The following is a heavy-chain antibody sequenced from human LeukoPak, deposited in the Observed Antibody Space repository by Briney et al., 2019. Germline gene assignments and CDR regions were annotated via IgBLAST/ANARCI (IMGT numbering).Heavy chain of an antibody. CDR1: GFTFSSYS. V-gene: IGHV3-48*04. CDR3: ARGQLTGDDELFDY. CDR2: ISSSGNTI. D-gene: IGHD7-27*01. J-gene: IGHJ4*02. Sequence: GGSLRLSCAASGFTFSSYSMNWVRQAPGKGLECVSYISSSGNTIYYADSVKGRFTISRDNAKNSLYLQMNSLRAEDTAAYYCARGQLTGDDELFDYWGQGTLVTVSS.